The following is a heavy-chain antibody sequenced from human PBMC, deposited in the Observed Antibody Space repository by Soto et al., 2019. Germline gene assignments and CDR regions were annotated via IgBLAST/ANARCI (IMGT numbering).Heavy chain of an antibody. Sequence: GGSLRLSCAASGFTFSTYAMSWVRQAPGKGLEWVAVIWYDGSNKYYADSVKGRFTISRDNSKNTLYLQMNSLRAEDTAVYYCALPDYWGQGTLVTVSS. CDR1: GFTFSTYA. CDR3: ALPDY. CDR2: IWYDGSNK. V-gene: IGHV3-33*08. J-gene: IGHJ4*02.